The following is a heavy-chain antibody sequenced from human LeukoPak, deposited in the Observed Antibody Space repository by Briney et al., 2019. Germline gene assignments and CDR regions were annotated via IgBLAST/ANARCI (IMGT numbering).Heavy chain of an antibody. D-gene: IGHD1-1*01. CDR2: ISHSGNN. CDR1: VYSINKYF. V-gene: IGHV4-59*01. J-gene: IGHJ4*02. CDR3: LRAGPENLNWRYYIDF. Sequence: SGALSLTCTGSVYSINKYFWSWLRQSPGKGLEWMGYISHSGNNNYHPSLKSGGTISLVKTNNQFSLRLSSVPAASPAVYYWLRAGPENLNWRYYIDFWGQGILVTVST.